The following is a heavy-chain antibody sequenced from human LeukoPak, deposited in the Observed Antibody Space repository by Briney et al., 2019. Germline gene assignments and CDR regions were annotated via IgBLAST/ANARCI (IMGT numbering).Heavy chain of an antibody. D-gene: IGHD3-10*01. Sequence: SETLSLTCAVYGGSLRGYYWSWIRQPPGKGLEWIGEINHSGSTNYNPSLTSRVTISVDTSKNQFSLKLSSVTAADTAVYCCARVPKDYGSGSTYYFDYWGQGTLVTVSS. CDR3: ARVPKDYGSGSTYYFDY. V-gene: IGHV4-34*01. CDR2: INHSGST. CDR1: GGSLRGYY. J-gene: IGHJ4*02.